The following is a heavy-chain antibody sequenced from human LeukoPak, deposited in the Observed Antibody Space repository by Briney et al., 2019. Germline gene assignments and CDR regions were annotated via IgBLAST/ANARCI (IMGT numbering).Heavy chain of an antibody. CDR2: IKQDGSEK. Sequence: GGSLRLSCAASGFTFSSYWMSWVRQAPGKGLEWVASIKQDGSEKYYVDSVKGRFTISRDDAKNSLYLQMNSLRAEDTAVYYCARSTTVNTGDYWGQGTLVTVSS. V-gene: IGHV3-7*01. CDR1: GFTFSSYW. D-gene: IGHD4-17*01. J-gene: IGHJ4*02. CDR3: ARSTTVNTGDY.